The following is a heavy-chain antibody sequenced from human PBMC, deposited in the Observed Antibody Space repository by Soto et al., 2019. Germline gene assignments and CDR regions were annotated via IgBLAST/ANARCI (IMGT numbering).Heavy chain of an antibody. D-gene: IGHD2-15*01. CDR3: ARLMACSGGSWPNWLDL. CDR2: IYPGDSDT. J-gene: IGHJ5*02. V-gene: IGHV5-51*01. Sequence: GESLKISCKGSGYSFTSYWIGWVRQMPGKGLEWMGIIYPGDSDTRYSPSFQGQVTISADKSISTAYLQWSRLKASDTAMYYYARLMACSGGSWPNWLDLRGQGILVTVSS. CDR1: GYSFTSYW.